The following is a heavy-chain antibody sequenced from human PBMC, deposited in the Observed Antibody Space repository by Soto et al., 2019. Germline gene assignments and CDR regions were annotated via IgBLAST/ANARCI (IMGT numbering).Heavy chain of an antibody. J-gene: IGHJ4*02. D-gene: IGHD2-15*01. CDR3: AREWGDGSWYDY. Sequence: QVQLVESGGGVVQPGRSLRLSCAASGFTFSSYGMHWVRQAPGKGLEWVAVIWYDGSNKYYADSVKGRFTISRDNSKNTLYLQMNSLRAEDTAVYYCAREWGDGSWYDYWGQGTLVTVSS. CDR1: GFTFSSYG. CDR2: IWYDGSNK. V-gene: IGHV3-33*01.